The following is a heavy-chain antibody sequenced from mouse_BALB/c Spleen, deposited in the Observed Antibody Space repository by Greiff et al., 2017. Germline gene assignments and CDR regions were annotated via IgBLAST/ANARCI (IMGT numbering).Heavy chain of an antibody. D-gene: IGHD2-10*02. CDR3: ARGGYGNYDWYFDV. J-gene: IGHJ1*01. V-gene: IGHV3-2*02. CDR2: ISYSGST. Sequence: EVQGVESGPGLVKPSQSLSLTCTVTGYSITSDYAWNWIRQFPGNKLEWMAYISYSGSTSYNPSLKSRICITRDTSKNQFFLQLNSVTTEDTATYYCARGGYGNYDWYFDVWGAGTTVTVSS. CDR1: GYSITSDYA.